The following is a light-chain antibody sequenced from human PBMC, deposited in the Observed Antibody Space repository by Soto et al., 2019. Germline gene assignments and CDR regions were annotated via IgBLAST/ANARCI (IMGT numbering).Light chain of an antibody. V-gene: IGKV3-11*01. Sequence: EIVLTQSPATLSLSPGERATLSCRASQSVSSYFAWYQQKPGQAPRLLIYDASNRDTGIPARFSGSGSGTDFTLTISSLEPDDFAVYYCQQRDSWPVTFGQGTRVDIK. J-gene: IGKJ1*01. CDR2: DAS. CDR3: QQRDSWPVT. CDR1: QSVSSY.